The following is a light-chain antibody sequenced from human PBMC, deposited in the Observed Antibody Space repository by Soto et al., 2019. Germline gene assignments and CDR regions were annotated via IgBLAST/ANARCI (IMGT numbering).Light chain of an antibody. J-gene: IGKJ5*01. Sequence: EIVLTQSPATLSVSPGERATLSCRASQSVSSNVAWYQQKPGQAPRLLIYQTSARATGIPGRFSGSGSGTDFTLTISSLQSEDFALYYCQHYSGWPPVFGQGTRLDIK. CDR1: QSVSSN. CDR3: QHYSGWPPV. CDR2: QTS. V-gene: IGKV3-15*01.